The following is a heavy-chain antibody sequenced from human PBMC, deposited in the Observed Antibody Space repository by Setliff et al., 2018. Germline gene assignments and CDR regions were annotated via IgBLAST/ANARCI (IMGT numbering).Heavy chain of an antibody. CDR1: GGSFSGYY. J-gene: IGHJ4*02. Sequence: SETLSLTCAVYGGSFSGYYWSWIRQPPGRGLEWIGEINHSGSTNYNPSLKSRVTISVDTSKNQFSLKLSSVTAADTAVYYCARTPDGFLGDGYNLNTLGYFDSWGQGTLVTVSS. D-gene: IGHD3-3*01. CDR2: INHSGST. CDR3: ARTPDGFLGDGYNLNTLGYFDS. V-gene: IGHV4-34*01.